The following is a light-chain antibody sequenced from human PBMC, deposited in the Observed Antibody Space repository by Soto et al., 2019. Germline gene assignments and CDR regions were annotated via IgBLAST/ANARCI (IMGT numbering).Light chain of an antibody. CDR2: GAS. V-gene: IGKV3-20*01. Sequence: EIVLTQSPGTLPLSPGERATLSCRASQSVSSNYLAWYQQKPGQAPRLLIYGASIRATGIPERFSGSGSGTDFTLTISRLEPEDFAVYYCQQMGGFGQGTKVEIK. CDR1: QSVSSNY. J-gene: IGKJ1*01. CDR3: QQMGG.